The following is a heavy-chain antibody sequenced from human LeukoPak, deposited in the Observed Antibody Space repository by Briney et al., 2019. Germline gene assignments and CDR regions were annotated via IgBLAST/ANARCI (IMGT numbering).Heavy chain of an antibody. D-gene: IGHD3-16*02. V-gene: IGHV4-34*01. J-gene: IGHJ3*02. Sequence: SETLSLTCAVYGESFSGYYWSWIRQPPGKGLEWIGEINHSGSTNYKSSLKSRVTISVDTSKNQFSLKLSSVTAADTAVYYCARLFVNHDAFDIWGQGTMVTVSS. CDR2: INHSGST. CDR1: GESFSGYY. CDR3: ARLFVNHDAFDI.